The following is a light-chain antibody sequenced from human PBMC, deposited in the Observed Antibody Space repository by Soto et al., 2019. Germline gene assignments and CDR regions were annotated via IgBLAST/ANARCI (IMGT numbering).Light chain of an antibody. J-gene: IGKJ1*01. CDR2: DAS. Sequence: DIPMTQSPSTLSASVGDRVTITCRASQILSTWLAWYQQKPGKAPKLLIYDASSLESGVPSRFSGSGSGTEFTLTISSLQPDDFATYYCQQYNSYPWTFGQGTKVEI. CDR1: QILSTW. V-gene: IGKV1-5*01. CDR3: QQYNSYPWT.